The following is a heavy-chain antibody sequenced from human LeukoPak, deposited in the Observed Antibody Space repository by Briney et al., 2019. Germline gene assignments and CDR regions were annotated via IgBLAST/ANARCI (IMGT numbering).Heavy chain of an antibody. D-gene: IGHD3-3*01. Sequence: PSETLSLTCTVSGDSISGSSYYWGWIRQPPGKGLEWIGSIYYSGSTYYNPSLKSRVTISVGTSKNQFSLKLSSVTAADTAVYYCARVVTIFGVVIHFDSWGQGTLVTVSS. CDR2: IYYSGST. V-gene: IGHV4-39*01. CDR1: GDSISGSSYY. CDR3: ARVVTIFGVVIHFDS. J-gene: IGHJ4*02.